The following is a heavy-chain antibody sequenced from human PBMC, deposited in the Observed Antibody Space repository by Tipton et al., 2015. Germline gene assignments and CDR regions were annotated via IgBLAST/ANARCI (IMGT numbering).Heavy chain of an antibody. J-gene: IGHJ3*02. V-gene: IGHV3-53*01. CDR3: ARGGGSAFDI. D-gene: IGHD3-10*01. Sequence: SLRLSCAASGFSVSSNSLSWVRQAPGKGMEWASGLYSGGSTNYADSMKGRFTVSRDNSNNTLFLKMNSLRAEETAVYYCARGGGSAFDIWGQGTMVTVSS. CDR2: LYSGGST. CDR1: GFSVSSNS.